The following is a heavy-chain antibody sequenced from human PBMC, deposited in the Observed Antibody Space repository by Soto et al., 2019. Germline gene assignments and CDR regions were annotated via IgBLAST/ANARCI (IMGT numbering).Heavy chain of an antibody. CDR3: AKDNNKRWLRPSPGFDV. CDR1: GFTFSNYG. D-gene: IGHD5-12*01. V-gene: IGHV3-30*18. J-gene: IGHJ3*01. Sequence: QVQLVESGGGVVQPGRSLRLSCAASGFTFSNYGMHWVRQAPGEGLEWVAIISHDGSNKDYADSVKGRFTVSRDNSKNTLYLQMNSLRAEDTAVYYCAKDNNKRWLRPSPGFDVWGQGTRVTVSS. CDR2: ISHDGSNK.